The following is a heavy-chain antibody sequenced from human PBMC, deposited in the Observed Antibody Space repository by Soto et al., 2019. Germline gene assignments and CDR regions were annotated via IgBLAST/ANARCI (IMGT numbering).Heavy chain of an antibody. CDR2: ISGSGGST. CDR3: AKGGRSYYYYGMDV. Sequence: EVQLLESGGGLVQPGGSLRLSCAASGFTFSSYAMSWVRQAPGKGLEWVSAISGSGGSTYYADSVKGRFTISRDNSKNTLYVQMNSLRAEDTAVYFCAKGGRSYYYYGMDVWGQGTTVTVSS. J-gene: IGHJ6*02. CDR1: GFTFSSYA. V-gene: IGHV3-23*01. D-gene: IGHD3-16*01.